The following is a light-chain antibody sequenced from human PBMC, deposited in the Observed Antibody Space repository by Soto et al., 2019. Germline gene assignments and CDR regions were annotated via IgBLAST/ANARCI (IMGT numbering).Light chain of an antibody. Sequence: EIVMTHSPATLSVSPCERATLSFRASQSVSIDLAWYQQTPGQAPRLLIYGASTRATGIPVRFSGSASGTEFTLTISSLQSEDFTVYYCQQYGSSPITFGQGTRLEIK. CDR3: QQYGSSPIT. V-gene: IGKV3-15*01. J-gene: IGKJ5*01. CDR2: GAS. CDR1: QSVSID.